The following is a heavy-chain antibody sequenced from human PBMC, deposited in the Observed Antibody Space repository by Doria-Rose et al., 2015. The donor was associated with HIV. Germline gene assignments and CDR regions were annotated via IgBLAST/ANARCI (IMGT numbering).Heavy chain of an antibody. CDR2: IFSDDER. Sequence: QITLKESGPVLVKPTETLTLTCTVSGVSLSSPGMGVSWIRQPPGKALEWLVNIFSDDERSYKTSLKSRLTIFRGTSKSQVVLTMTDMDPVDTATYYCARIKSSRWYHKYYFDFWGQGTLVIVSA. CDR1: GVSLSSPGMG. CDR3: ARIKSSRWYHKYYFDF. D-gene: IGHD6-13*01. J-gene: IGHJ4*02. V-gene: IGHV2-26*01.